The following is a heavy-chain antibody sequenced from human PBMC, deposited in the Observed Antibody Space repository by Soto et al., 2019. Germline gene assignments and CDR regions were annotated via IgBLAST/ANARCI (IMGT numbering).Heavy chain of an antibody. V-gene: IGHV4-61*01. CDR3: ARDSSGWYGEFDY. CDR2: IYYSGST. Sequence: SETLSLTCTVSGGSISSSSYYWSWIRQPPGKGLEWIGYIYYSGSTNYNPSLKSRVTISVDTSKNQFSLKLSSVTAADTAVYYCARDSSGWYGEFDYWGQGTLVTVSS. D-gene: IGHD6-19*01. CDR1: GGSISSSSYY. J-gene: IGHJ4*02.